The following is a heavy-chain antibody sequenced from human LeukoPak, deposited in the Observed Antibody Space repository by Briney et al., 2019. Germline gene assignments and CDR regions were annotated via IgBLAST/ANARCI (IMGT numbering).Heavy chain of an antibody. CDR2: ISSNGGST. Sequence: TGGSLRLSCAASGFTFSSYSMIWVRQAPGKGLEYVSAISSNGGSTYYADSVKGRFTISRDNSKNTLYLQMSSLRAEDTAVYYCVKEHYDILTGYYYYRWGPLYFDYWGQGTLVTVSS. CDR3: VKEHYDILTGYYYYRWGPLYFDY. V-gene: IGHV3-64D*06. J-gene: IGHJ4*02. CDR1: GFTFSSYS. D-gene: IGHD3-9*01.